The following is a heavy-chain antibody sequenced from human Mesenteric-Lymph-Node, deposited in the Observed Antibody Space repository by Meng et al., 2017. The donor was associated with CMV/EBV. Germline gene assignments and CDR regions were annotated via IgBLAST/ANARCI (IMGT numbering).Heavy chain of an antibody. J-gene: IGHJ6*02. Sequence: GESLKISCAASGFTFSSYGMHWVRQAPGKGLEWVAVIWYDGSNKYYADSVKGRFTISRDNSKNTLYLQMNSLRAEDTAVYYCAKYYDFWSGYDYYYYGMDVWGQGTTVTVSS. D-gene: IGHD3-3*01. CDR2: IWYDGSNK. CDR1: GFTFSSYG. CDR3: AKYYDFWSGYDYYYYGMDV. V-gene: IGHV3-30*02.